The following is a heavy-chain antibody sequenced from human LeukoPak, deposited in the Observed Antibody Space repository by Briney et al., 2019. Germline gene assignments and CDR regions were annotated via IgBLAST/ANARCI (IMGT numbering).Heavy chain of an antibody. CDR2: ISANGRST. V-gene: IGHV3-64*01. CDR1: GFTVSSYS. D-gene: IGHD1-26*01. Sequence: RSGGSLRLSCAASGFTVSSYSMHWVRQAPGKGLDFVSAISANGRSTCYASSVKGRFTISRDNSKNTLYLQMGSLRAEDLAVYYCARVGLGSGFDYWGQGTLVTVSS. CDR3: ARVGLGSGFDY. J-gene: IGHJ4*02.